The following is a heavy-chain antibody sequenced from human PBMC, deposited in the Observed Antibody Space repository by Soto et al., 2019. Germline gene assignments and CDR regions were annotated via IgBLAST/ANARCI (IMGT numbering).Heavy chain of an antibody. Sequence: PGGSLRLSCAASGFTVSSNYMSWVRQAPGKGLEWVSVIYSGGSTYYADSVKGRFTISRHNFKNTLYLQMSSLRAEDTAVYYCARHHNWNDYRLDYWGQGTLVTVSS. V-gene: IGHV3-53*04. D-gene: IGHD1-20*01. J-gene: IGHJ4*02. CDR2: IYSGGST. CDR3: ARHHNWNDYRLDY. CDR1: GFTVSSNY.